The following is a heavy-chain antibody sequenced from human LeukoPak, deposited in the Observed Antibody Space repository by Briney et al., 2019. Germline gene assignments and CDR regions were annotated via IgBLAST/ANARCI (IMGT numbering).Heavy chain of an antibody. Sequence: SVKVSCKASGGTFSSYAISWVRQAPGQGLEWMGGIIPIFGTANYAQKFQGRVTITADESTSTAYMELSSLRSDDTAVYYCARDSKWFINDYYYGMDVWGQGTTVTVSS. V-gene: IGHV1-69*13. J-gene: IGHJ6*02. CDR1: GGTFSSYA. CDR3: ARDSKWFINDYYYGMDV. D-gene: IGHD3-22*01. CDR2: IIPIFGTA.